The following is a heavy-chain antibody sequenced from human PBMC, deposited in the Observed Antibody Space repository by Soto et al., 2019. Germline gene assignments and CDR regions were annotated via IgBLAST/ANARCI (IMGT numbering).Heavy chain of an antibody. Sequence: QVQLVQSGAEVKKPGSSVKVSCKASGGTFSSYAISWVRQAPGQGLEWMGGIIPIFGTANYAQKFQGRVTITADESTSTAYMELNSLRSEDTAVYYCASVLELHCYYGMDVWGQGTTVTVSS. CDR2: IIPIFGTA. CDR3: ASVLELHCYYGMDV. D-gene: IGHD1-7*01. J-gene: IGHJ6*02. V-gene: IGHV1-69*12. CDR1: GGTFSSYA.